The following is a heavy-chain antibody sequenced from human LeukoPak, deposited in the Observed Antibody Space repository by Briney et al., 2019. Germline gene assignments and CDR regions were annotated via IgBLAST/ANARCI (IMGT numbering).Heavy chain of an antibody. CDR3: AKDLVELVVVTGGMDV. CDR2: ITSSSSYI. D-gene: IGHD2-21*02. Sequence: GGSLRLSCAASGFTFSSYSMNWVRQAPGKGLEWVSSITSSSSYIYYADSVKGRFTISRDNSKNTLYLQMNSLRAEDTAVYYCAKDLVELVVVTGGMDVWGQGTTVTVSS. CDR1: GFTFSSYS. V-gene: IGHV3-21*04. J-gene: IGHJ6*02.